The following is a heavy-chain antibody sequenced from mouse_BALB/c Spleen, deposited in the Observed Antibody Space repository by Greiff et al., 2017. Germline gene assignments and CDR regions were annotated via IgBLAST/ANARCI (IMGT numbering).Heavy chain of an antibody. CDR2: ISSGSSTI. D-gene: IGHD2-1*01. V-gene: IGHV5-17*02. CDR1: GFTFSSFG. CDR3: ARYYYGNRYAMDY. J-gene: IGHJ4*01. Sequence: EVQLQESGGGLVQPGGSRKLSCAASGFTFSSFGMHWVRQAPEKGLEWVAYISSGSSTIYYADTVKGRFTISRDNPKNTLFLQMTSLRSEDTAMYYCARYYYGNRYAMDYWGQGTSVTVSS.